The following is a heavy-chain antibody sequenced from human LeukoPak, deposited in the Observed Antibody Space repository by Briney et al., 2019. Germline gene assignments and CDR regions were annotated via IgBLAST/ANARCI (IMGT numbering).Heavy chain of an antibody. J-gene: IGHJ6*02. V-gene: IGHV4-31*03. CDR3: ARDTVTSYYYYGMDV. CDR2: IYYSGST. D-gene: IGHD4-4*01. CDR1: GGSISSGGYS. Sequence: PSETLSLTCTVSGGSISSGGYSWSWIREHPGKGLEWIGYIYYSGSTYYNPSLKRRVTISVDTSKNQFSLKLSSVTAADTAVYYCARDTVTSYYYYGMDVWGQGTAVTVFS.